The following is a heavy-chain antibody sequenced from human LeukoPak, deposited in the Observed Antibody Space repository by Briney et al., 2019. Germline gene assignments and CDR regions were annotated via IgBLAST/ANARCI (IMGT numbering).Heavy chain of an antibody. Sequence: GGSLRLSCAASGFTFSSYAMHWVRQAPGKGLEWVAVISYDGSNKYYADSVKGRFTISRDNSKNTLYLQMNSLRAEDTAVYYCARTYGVRTPNFDYWGQGTLVTVS. J-gene: IGHJ4*02. CDR1: GFTFSSYA. V-gene: IGHV3-30*04. D-gene: IGHD4/OR15-4a*01. CDR3: ARTYGVRTPNFDY. CDR2: ISYDGSNK.